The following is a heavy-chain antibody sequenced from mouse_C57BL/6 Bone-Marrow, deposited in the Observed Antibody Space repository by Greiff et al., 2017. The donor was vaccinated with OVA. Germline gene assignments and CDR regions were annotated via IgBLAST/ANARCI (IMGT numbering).Heavy chain of an antibody. V-gene: IGHV8-12*01. CDR2: IYWDDDK. CDR3: ARSWAYYYGSSYHYWYFDV. J-gene: IGHJ1*03. D-gene: IGHD1-1*01. Sequence: QVTLKESGPGILQSSQTLSLTCSFSGFSLSTSGMGVSWIRQPSGKGLEWLAHIYWDDDKRYNPSLKSRLTISKDTSRNQVFLKITSVDTADTATYYCARSWAYYYGSSYHYWYFDVWGTGTTVTVSS. CDR1: GFSLSTSGMG.